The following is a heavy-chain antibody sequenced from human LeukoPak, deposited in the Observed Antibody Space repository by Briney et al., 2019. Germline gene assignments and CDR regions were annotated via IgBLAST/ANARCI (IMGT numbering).Heavy chain of an antibody. J-gene: IGHJ4*02. CDR3: AKGSVRGYYFHY. CDR2: ISWNSGSI. V-gene: IGHV3-9*01. Sequence: GGSLRLSCVASGFTFDDYAMHWVRQAPGKGLEWVSGISWNSGSIGYADSVKGRFTISRDNAKNSLYLQMNSLRAEDTALYYCAKGSVRGYYFHYWGQGTLVTVSS. CDR1: GFTFDDYA.